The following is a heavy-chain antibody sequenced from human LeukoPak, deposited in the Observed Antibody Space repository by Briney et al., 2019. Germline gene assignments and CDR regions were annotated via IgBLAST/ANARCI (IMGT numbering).Heavy chain of an antibody. D-gene: IGHD3-22*01. CDR2: IYITGRT. J-gene: IGHJ2*01. CDR3: ARESDYYDSSGYYYWYFDL. CDR1: GGSISSYY. Sequence: SETLSLTYTVSGGSISSYYWSWIRQPAGKGLEWIGRIYITGRTNYNPSLKSRVTMSVDASKNQFSLKLSSVTAADTAVYYCARESDYYDSSGYYYWYFDLWGRGTLVTVSS. V-gene: IGHV4-4*07.